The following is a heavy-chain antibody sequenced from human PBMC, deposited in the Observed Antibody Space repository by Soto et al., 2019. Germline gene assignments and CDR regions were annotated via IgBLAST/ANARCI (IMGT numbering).Heavy chain of an antibody. CDR2: MSLNGDI. V-gene: IGHV4-4*02. CDR3: ATRETGTGGPV. D-gene: IGHD2-8*02. Sequence: QVQLQESGPGLVESSGTLSLTCAVYGGTIRSGHWWTWVRQSPGKGLEWIGEMSLNGDINYSPSRQSRVTVSIEMSRCHLSLWLTAVTAAATAVYYCATRETGTGGPVWGPGTMVAVSS. CDR1: GGTIRSGHW. J-gene: IGHJ6*01.